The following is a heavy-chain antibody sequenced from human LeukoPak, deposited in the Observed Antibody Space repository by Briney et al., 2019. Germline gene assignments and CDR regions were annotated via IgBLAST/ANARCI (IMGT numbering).Heavy chain of an antibody. J-gene: IGHJ6*03. CDR1: GYTFTSYD. CDR2: IIPIFGTA. CDR3: ARDVTIFGVVTGSDDYYMDV. Sequence: SVKVSCKASGYTFTSYDINWVRQAPGQGLEWMGGIIPIFGTANYAQKFQGRVTITTDESTSTAYMELSSLRSEDTAVYYCARDVTIFGVVTGSDDYYMDVWGKGTTVTVSS. D-gene: IGHD3-3*01. V-gene: IGHV1-69*05.